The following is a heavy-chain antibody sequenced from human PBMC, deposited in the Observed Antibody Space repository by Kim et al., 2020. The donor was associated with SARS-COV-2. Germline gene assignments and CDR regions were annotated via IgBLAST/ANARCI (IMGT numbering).Heavy chain of an antibody. D-gene: IGHD4-17*01. V-gene: IGHV1-24*01. J-gene: IGHJ5*02. Sequence: QKFKGRVTMTEDTSTDTAYMELSSLRSEDTAVYYCATAPTTVTVNNWFDPWGQGTLVTVSS. CDR3: ATAPTTVTVNNWFDP.